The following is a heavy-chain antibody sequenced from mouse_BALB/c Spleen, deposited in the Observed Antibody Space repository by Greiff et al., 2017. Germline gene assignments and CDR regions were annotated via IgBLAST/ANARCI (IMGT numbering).Heavy chain of an antibody. Sequence: QVQLQQPGAELVKPGASVKLSCKASGYTFTSYWMHWVKQRPGQGLEWIGEINPSNGRTNYNEKFKSKATLTVDKSSSTAYMQLSSLTSEDSAVYYCARGSSGYWFAYWGQGTLVTVSS. CDR1: GYTFTSYW. D-gene: IGHD3-1*01. CDR2: INPSNGRT. CDR3: ARGSSGYWFAY. J-gene: IGHJ3*01. V-gene: IGHV1S81*02.